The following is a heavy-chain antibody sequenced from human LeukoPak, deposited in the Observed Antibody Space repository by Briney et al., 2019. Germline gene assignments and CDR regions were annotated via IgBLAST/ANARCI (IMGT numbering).Heavy chain of an antibody. V-gene: IGHV4-30-4*01. J-gene: IGHJ3*02. D-gene: IGHD3-22*01. CDR2: IYYSGST. CDR1: GGSISSGDYY. Sequence: PSETLSLTCTVSGGSISSGDYYWGWIRQPPGKGLEWIGYIYYSGSTYYNPSLKSRVTISVDTSKNQFSLKLSSVTAADTAVYYCARSDISGYYQTPDAFDIWGQGTMVTVSS. CDR3: ARSDISGYYQTPDAFDI.